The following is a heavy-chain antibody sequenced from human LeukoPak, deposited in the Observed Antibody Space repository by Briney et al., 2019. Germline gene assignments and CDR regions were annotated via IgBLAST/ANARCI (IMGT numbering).Heavy chain of an antibody. V-gene: IGHV3-53*05. CDR1: GFTVSSNY. CDR3: ARDKIAFGLLFDY. CDR2: IYSGGST. J-gene: IGHJ4*02. Sequence: GGSLRPSCAASGFTVSSNYMSWVRQAPGKGLEWVSVIYSGGSTYYADSVKGRFTISRDNSKNTLYLQINSLRVEDTGVYYCARDKIAFGLLFDYWGQGTLVTVSS. D-gene: IGHD3/OR15-3a*01.